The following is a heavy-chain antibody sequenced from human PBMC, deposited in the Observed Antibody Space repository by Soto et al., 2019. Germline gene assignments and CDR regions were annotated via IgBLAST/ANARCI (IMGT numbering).Heavy chain of an antibody. J-gene: IGHJ4*02. CDR3: ASLIVATSGYFDY. CDR1: CGSISSYY. D-gene: IGHD5-12*01. Sequence: XXTLSLTCTVPCGSISSYYWSWIRQPPGXGREWIGYIXYSGRXNSNHSLKSRVXISVDTSXXQFSLKLSYVTAEDTAVYYCASLIVATSGYFDYWGKGTLVTVYS. V-gene: IGHV4-59*01. CDR2: IXYSGRX.